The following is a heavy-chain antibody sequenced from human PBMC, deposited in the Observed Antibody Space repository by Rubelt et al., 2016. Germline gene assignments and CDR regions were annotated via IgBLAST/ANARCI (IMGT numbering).Heavy chain of an antibody. J-gene: IGHJ6*02. Sequence: EVQLLESGGGLVQPGGSLRLSCAASGFTFSSYAMSWVRQAPGKGLEWVSLISGSGTNTYYADSVKGRFILSRDNSNNPLYLQMNSLKAYDTAIDYWSTHPGVSFYYGMDVWGQGTTVTVSS. D-gene: IGHD7-27*01. CDR3: STHPGVSFYYGMDV. V-gene: IGHV3-23*01. CDR1: GFTFSSYA. CDR2: ISGSGTNT.